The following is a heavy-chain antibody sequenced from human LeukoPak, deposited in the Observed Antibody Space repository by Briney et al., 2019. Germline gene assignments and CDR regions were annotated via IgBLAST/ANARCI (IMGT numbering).Heavy chain of an antibody. V-gene: IGHV6-1*01. Sequence: SQALSLTCALSGDSVSNNRATWTWIRPSPSRGLEWLGRAYYRSKWYNDYAVSVKSRITIKPDTSKNQFSLQLNSVTPEDTAVYYCSRGRGDIDFDYWGQGTLVIVSS. CDR1: GDSVSNNRAT. CDR3: SRGRGDIDFDY. J-gene: IGHJ4*02. CDR2: AYYRSKWYN.